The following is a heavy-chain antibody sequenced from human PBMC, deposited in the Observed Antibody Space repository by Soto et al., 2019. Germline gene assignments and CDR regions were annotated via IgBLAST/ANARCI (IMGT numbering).Heavy chain of an antibody. CDR2: ISAYNGNT. CDR1: GYTFTSYG. D-gene: IGHD2-2*01. Sequence: ASVKVSCKASGYTFTSYGISWVRQAPGQGLEWMGWISAYNGNTNYAQKLQGRVTMTTDTSTSTAYMELRSLRSDDTAVYYCARPLVGYCISTSCYALDAFDIWGQGTMVTVSS. J-gene: IGHJ3*02. CDR3: ARPLVGYCISTSCYALDAFDI. V-gene: IGHV1-18*01.